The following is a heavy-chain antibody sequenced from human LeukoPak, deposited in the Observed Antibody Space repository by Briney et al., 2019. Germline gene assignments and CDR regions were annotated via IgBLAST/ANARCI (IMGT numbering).Heavy chain of an antibody. V-gene: IGHV4-61*10. CDR2: VYYSGTT. CDR1: GGSVSSGSYY. CDR3: ARTSALGVDY. J-gene: IGHJ4*02. Sequence: VKPSETLSLTCTVSGGSVSSGSYYWSWIRQPSGKELEWIGYVYYSGTTNYNPSLKSRVTVSADAPKNQFSLKLSSVTAADTALYYCARTSALGVDYWGQGTLVTVSS. D-gene: IGHD3-16*01.